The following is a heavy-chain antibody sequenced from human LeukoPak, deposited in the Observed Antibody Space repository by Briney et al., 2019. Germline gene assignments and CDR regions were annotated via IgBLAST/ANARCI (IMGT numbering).Heavy chain of an antibody. V-gene: IGHV3-7*01. Sequence: GGSLRLSCAASGFTFSSYWMSWVRQAPGKGLEWVANIKQDGSEKYYVDSVKGRFTISRDNAKNSLYLQMNSLRAEDTAVYYCARVVVVIAAPYYFDYWGQGTLVTVSS. CDR1: GFTFSSYW. CDR2: IKQDGSEK. J-gene: IGHJ4*02. CDR3: ARVVVVIAAPYYFDY. D-gene: IGHD2-15*01.